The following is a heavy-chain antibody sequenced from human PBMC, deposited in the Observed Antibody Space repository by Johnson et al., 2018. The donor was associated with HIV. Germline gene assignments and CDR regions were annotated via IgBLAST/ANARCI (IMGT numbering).Heavy chain of an antibody. Sequence: QEKLVESGGGLVQPGGSLRLSCAASGFPFSSNGMHWVRQPPVKGMEWFGFIRFVGSNNSYADSVRGRFTVSRDNSKNTLYLQMNSLRGEDTAMYYCAKDGGRWSYSFDVWGQGTMVSVSS. J-gene: IGHJ3*01. CDR2: IRFVGSNN. D-gene: IGHD3-16*01. CDR3: AKDGGRWSYSFDV. V-gene: IGHV3-30*02. CDR1: GFPFSSNG.